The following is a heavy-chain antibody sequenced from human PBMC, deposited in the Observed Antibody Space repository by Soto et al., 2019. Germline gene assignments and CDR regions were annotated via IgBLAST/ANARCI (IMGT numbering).Heavy chain of an antibody. CDR2: ISGSGGRT. V-gene: IGHV3-23*01. Sequence: WGSLLLSCAASVFTFSSYAMSWVRQAPGKGLDLVSGISGSGGRTYYADSVKGRFTISRDNSKNTLYLQMNSLRAEDTAVYYCAKSGRVDSRGWYGRAPVKNWFDPWGQGTLVTVSS. J-gene: IGHJ5*02. D-gene: IGHD6-19*01. CDR3: AKSGRVDSRGWYGRAPVKNWFDP. CDR1: VFTFSSYA.